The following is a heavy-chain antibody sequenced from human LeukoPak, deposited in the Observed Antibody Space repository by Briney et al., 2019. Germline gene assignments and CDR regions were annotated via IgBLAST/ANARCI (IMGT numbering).Heavy chain of an antibody. CDR1: GFTFSNYA. V-gene: IGHV3-23*01. CDR2: ISGSGGST. Sequence: GGSLRLSCAASGFTFSNYAMSWVRQAPGKGLERVSAISGSGGSTYYADSVKGRFTISRDNSKNTLYLQMNSLRAEDTAVYYCARDGPQDDILNGRCQYYFDYWGQGTLVTVSS. D-gene: IGHD3-9*01. J-gene: IGHJ4*02. CDR3: ARDGPQDDILNGRCQYYFDY.